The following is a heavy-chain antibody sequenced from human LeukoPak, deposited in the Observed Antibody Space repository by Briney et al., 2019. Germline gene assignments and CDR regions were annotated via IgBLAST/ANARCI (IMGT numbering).Heavy chain of an antibody. Sequence: PSETLSLTCSVSGGSITNYYWNWMRQPPGKGLEWIGYISRIGSTNYNPSLKSRLTISVDRSKNQFYLKLTSATAADTAIYYCARDRLSANAFDMWGQGTVVTVSS. J-gene: IGHJ3*02. CDR3: ARDRLSANAFDM. V-gene: IGHV4-59*01. CDR1: GGSITNYY. CDR2: ISRIGST. D-gene: IGHD2-21*02.